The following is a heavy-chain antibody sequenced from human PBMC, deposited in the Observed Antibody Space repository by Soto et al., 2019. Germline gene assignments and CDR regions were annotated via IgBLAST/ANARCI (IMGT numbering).Heavy chain of an antibody. CDR1: GGTFNSYA. CDR2: ISPLFGTS. D-gene: IGHD2-8*01. CDR3: ASTDHTKARNPPNTYYYYCGMDF. J-gene: IGHJ6*02. V-gene: IGHV1-69*01. Sequence: QVQLVQSGAEVKKPGSSVKVSCKASGGTFNSYAISWVRQAPGQGLEWMGGISPLFGTSNYGQKLQGRVTTTADESTSTTYMEPSSLRCGDTAVYYCASTDHTKARNPPNTYYYYCGMDFWGQRTTVIVSS.